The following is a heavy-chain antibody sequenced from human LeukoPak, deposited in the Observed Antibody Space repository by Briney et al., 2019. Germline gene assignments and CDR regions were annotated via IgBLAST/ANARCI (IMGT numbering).Heavy chain of an antibody. CDR1: GDSVSSKNGA. CDR2: TYYRSKWYD. D-gene: IGHD6-19*01. Sequence: SQTLSLTSALSGDSVSSKNGAWNWIRQSPSRGLEWLGRTYYRSKWYDEYADSVKGRITISPDTSKNQFSLHVYSVTPEDTAVHYCARDLGTSGWYTFAFWGQGSLVTVSS. V-gene: IGHV6-1*01. J-gene: IGHJ4*02. CDR3: ARDLGTSGWYTFAF.